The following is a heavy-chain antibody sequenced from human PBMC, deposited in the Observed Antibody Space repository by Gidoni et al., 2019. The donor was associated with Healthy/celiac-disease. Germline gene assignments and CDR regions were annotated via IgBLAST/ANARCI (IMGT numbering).Heavy chain of an antibody. CDR2: IRSKANSYAT. CDR1: GFTFSGSA. V-gene: IGHV3-73*02. Sequence: EVQLVESGGGLVQPGGSLILSCAASGFTFSGSAMHWVRQASGKGLEWVGRIRSKANSYATAYAASVKGRFTISRDDSKNTAYLQMNSLKTEDTAVYYCTRPPTAMAIDDYLGQGTLVTVSS. CDR3: TRPPTAMAIDDY. J-gene: IGHJ4*02. D-gene: IGHD5-18*01.